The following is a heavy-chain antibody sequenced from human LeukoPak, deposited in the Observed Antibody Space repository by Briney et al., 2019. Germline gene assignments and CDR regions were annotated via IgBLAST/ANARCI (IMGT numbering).Heavy chain of an antibody. D-gene: IGHD4-17*01. CDR2: ISSTGYTI. V-gene: IGHV3-11*01. CDR1: GFTFSDFY. CDR3: AREMYDPCGDFPLDS. J-gene: IGHJ4*02. Sequence: GGSLRLSCAASGFTFSDFYMNWIRQAPGKGLEWVSYISSTGYTIYYADSVKGRFTISRDNSKNSLYLQMDSLRADDTAVYYCAREMYDPCGDFPLDSWGQGALVTVSS.